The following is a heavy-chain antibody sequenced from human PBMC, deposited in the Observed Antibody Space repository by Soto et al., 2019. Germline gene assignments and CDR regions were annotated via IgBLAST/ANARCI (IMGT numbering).Heavy chain of an antibody. CDR1: GGSFSGYY. CDR3: ASGKGYRGVVPAAIGNWFDP. V-gene: IGHV4-34*01. Sequence: QVQLQQWGAGLLKPSETLSLTCAVYGGSFSGYYWSWIRQPPGKGLEWIGEINHSGSTNYNPSLKSRVPISVDTSKNQFSLKLSSVTAADTAVYYCASGKGYRGVVPAAIGNWFDPWGQGTLVTVSS. D-gene: IGHD2-2*01. J-gene: IGHJ5*02. CDR2: INHSGST.